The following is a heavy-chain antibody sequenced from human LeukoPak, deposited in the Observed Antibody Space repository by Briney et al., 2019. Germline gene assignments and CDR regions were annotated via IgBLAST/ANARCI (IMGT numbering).Heavy chain of an antibody. CDR2: IIPIFGTA. CDR3: ARAGYSSSWFESYFDY. J-gene: IGHJ4*02. Sequence: GASVKVSCKASGGTFSSYAISWVRQAPGQGLEWMGGIIPIFGTANYAQKFQGRATITADESTSTAYVELSSLRSEDTAVYYCARAGYSSSWFESYFDYWGQGTLVTVSS. D-gene: IGHD6-13*01. CDR1: GGTFSSYA. V-gene: IGHV1-69*13.